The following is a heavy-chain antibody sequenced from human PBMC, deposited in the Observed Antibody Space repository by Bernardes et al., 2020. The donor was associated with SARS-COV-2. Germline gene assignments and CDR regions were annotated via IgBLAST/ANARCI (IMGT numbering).Heavy chain of an antibody. J-gene: IGHJ4*02. CDR1: GFTFSSYC. CDR3: TRGGVGTAMACFDY. V-gene: IGHV3-74*01. Sequence: GGSLRLSCAASGFTFSSYCMHWVRQAPGKGLEWVSRINSDGSSTCYADSVKGRFTISRDNAKNTLYLQMNSLRAEDTAVYYCTRGGVGTAMACFDYWGQGSPVAVSS. CDR2: INSDGSST. D-gene: IGHD5-18*01.